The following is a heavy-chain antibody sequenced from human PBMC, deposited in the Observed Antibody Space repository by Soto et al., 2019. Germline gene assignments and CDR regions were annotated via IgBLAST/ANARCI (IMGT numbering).Heavy chain of an antibody. CDR3: AKPLSTIPPARQYFDY. CDR2: ISSSSSTI. J-gene: IGHJ4*02. V-gene: IGHV3-48*01. CDR1: GFTFSSYS. Sequence: RLSCAASGFTFSSYSMNWVRQAPGKGLEWVSYISSSSSTIYYADSVKGRFTISRDNAKNSLYLQMNSLRAEDTAVYYCAKPLSTIPPARQYFDYWGQGTLVTVSS. D-gene: IGHD3-9*01.